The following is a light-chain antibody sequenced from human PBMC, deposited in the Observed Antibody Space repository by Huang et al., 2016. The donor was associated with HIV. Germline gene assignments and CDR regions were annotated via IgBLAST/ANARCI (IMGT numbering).Light chain of an antibody. CDR2: GAS. CDR3: HQYDSSHT. CDR1: QSVCNNY. V-gene: IGKV3-20*01. Sequence: IVLTQSPGTLSLSPGDRATLSCRASQSVCNNYLAWYQQKPGQAPRLLIYGASSRATGIPDRFSGSGSGTDFTLTISRLEPEDFAVYYCHQYDSSHTFGGGTKVEMK. J-gene: IGKJ4*01.